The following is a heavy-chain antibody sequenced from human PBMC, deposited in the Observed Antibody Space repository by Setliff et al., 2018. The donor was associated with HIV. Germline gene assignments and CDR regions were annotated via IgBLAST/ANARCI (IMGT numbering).Heavy chain of an antibody. CDR2: INSVNGNT. D-gene: IGHD4-4*01. CDR1: GYTFTSYA. Sequence: ASVKVSCKASGYTFTSYAMHWVRQAPGQRLEWMGWINSVNGNTKYSQKFQGRVTITRDTSASTAYMELRSLRSDDTAVYYCARDVDYTDAFDIWGQGTMVTVSS. V-gene: IGHV1-3*01. CDR3: ARDVDYTDAFDI. J-gene: IGHJ3*02.